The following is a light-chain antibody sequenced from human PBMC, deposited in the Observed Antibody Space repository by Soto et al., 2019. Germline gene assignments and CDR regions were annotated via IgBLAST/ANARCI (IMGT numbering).Light chain of an antibody. J-gene: IGKJ5*01. V-gene: IGKV1-13*02. CDR1: QGISNA. CDR3: QQFNSFPT. Sequence: AIQLTQSPSSLSASVGDTVTITCRASQGISNALAWYQQIPGKPPKLLIYDASTLESGVPSRFSGSGSGTDFTLTISSLQPGDFATYYCQQFNSFPTFGQGTRLEIK. CDR2: DAS.